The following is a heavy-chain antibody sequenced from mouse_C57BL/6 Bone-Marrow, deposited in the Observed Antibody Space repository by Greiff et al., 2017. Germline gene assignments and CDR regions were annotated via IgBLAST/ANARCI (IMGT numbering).Heavy chain of an antibody. CDR2: IYPRSGNT. Sequence: QVQLQQSGAELARPGASVKLSCKASGYTFTSYGISWVKQRTGQGLEWIGEIYPRSGNTYYNEKFKGKATLTADKSSSTAYMELRSLTSEDSAVCYCATLFYFDYWGQGTTLTVSS. V-gene: IGHV1-81*01. CDR1: GYTFTSYG. J-gene: IGHJ2*01. CDR3: ATLFYFDY. D-gene: IGHD1-1*01.